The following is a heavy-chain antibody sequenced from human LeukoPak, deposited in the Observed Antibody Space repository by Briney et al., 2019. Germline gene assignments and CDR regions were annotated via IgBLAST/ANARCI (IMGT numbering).Heavy chain of an antibody. Sequence: ASVKVSCKASGYTFTSHGISWVRQAPGQGLEWMGWISAYNGNTNYAQKLQGRVTMTTDTSTSTAYMELRSLRSDDTAVYYCARELEGYCSGGSCYPFDYWGQGTLVTVSS. CDR1: GYTFTSHG. V-gene: IGHV1-18*01. J-gene: IGHJ4*02. CDR2: ISAYNGNT. CDR3: ARELEGYCSGGSCYPFDY. D-gene: IGHD2-15*01.